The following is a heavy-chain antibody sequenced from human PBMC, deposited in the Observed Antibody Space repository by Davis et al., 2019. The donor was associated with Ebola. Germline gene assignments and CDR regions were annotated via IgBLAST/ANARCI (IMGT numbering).Heavy chain of an antibody. CDR3: AKGRDWNFGYFFDY. J-gene: IGHJ4*02. D-gene: IGHD1-7*01. CDR2: ISGGAHNT. V-gene: IGHV3-23*01. CDR1: GLTFSAYA. Sequence: GGSLRLSCAASGLTFSAYAMTWVRQAPGKGLEWLSTISGGAHNTYYADSVKGRFTISRDNSNNALYLQMNSLRAGDTAVYYCAKGRDWNFGYFFDYWGPGILVTVSS.